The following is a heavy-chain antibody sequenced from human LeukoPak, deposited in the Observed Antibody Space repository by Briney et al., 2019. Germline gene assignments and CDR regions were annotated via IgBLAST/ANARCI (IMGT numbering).Heavy chain of an antibody. V-gene: IGHV3-53*01. Sequence: PGGSLRLSCAASGFTVSSNYMSWVRQAPGKGLEWVSVLYSGGTTHYADSVKGRFTISRDNSKNTLYLQMNSLRAEDTAVYYCARVGPQDYYYMDVWGKGTTVTVSS. D-gene: IGHD2-15*01. CDR1: GFTVSSNY. J-gene: IGHJ6*03. CDR2: LYSGGTT. CDR3: ARVGPQDYYYMDV.